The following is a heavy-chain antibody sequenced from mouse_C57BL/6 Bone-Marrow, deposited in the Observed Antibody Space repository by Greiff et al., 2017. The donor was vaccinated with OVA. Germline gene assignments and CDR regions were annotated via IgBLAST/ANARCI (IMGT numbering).Heavy chain of an antibody. CDR3: ARNWAWFAY. Sequence: QVQLQQSGAELAKPGASVKLSCKASGYTFTSYWMHWVKQRPGQGLEWIGYITPSSGYTKYNQKFKDKATLTADKSSSTAYMHLSSLTYADAAVYYCARNWAWFAYWGQGTLVTVSA. J-gene: IGHJ3*01. CDR1: GYTFTSYW. V-gene: IGHV1-7*01. D-gene: IGHD4-1*01. CDR2: ITPSSGYT.